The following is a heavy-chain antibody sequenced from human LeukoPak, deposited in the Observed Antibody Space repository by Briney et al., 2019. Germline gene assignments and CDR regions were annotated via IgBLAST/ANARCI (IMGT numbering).Heavy chain of an antibody. CDR3: ARQPLVRDCGGDCEFDY. Sequence: GESLKISCKGSGYSFSNYWIGWVRQMPGKGLEWMGIIYPGDSNTRYSPSFQGQVTISADKSISIAYLQWSSLKASDTAIYYCARQPLVRDCGGDCEFDYWGQGTLVSVSS. J-gene: IGHJ4*02. CDR1: GYSFSNYW. V-gene: IGHV5-51*01. D-gene: IGHD2-21*02. CDR2: IYPGDSNT.